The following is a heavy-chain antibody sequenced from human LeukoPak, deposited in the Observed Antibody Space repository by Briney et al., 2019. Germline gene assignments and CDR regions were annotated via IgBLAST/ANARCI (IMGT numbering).Heavy chain of an antibody. CDR2: VYGDANIT. Sequence: GGSLRLSCAASGFTFSSFWMHWVRQARGRGLVWLSRVYGDANITPYADSVRGRFTISRDNAKSTLYLQMNSLRAEDTAVYYCARRGLVPAFDIWGQGTMVSVTS. CDR3: ARRGLVPAFDI. CDR1: GFTFSSFW. J-gene: IGHJ3*02. D-gene: IGHD3-10*02. V-gene: IGHV3-74*01.